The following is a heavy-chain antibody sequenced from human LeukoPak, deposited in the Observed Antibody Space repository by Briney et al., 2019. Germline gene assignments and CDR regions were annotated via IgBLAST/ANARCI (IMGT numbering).Heavy chain of an antibody. CDR2: IYYSGST. CDR1: GGSISSYY. CDR3: ARLPLRSHFDY. V-gene: IGHV4-59*08. Sequence: SETLSLTCTVSGGSISSYYWSWIRQPPGKGLEWIGYIYYSGSTNYNPSLKSRVTISVDTSKNQFSLKLTSVTAADTAVYYCARLPLRSHFDYWGQGTLVTVFS. J-gene: IGHJ4*02.